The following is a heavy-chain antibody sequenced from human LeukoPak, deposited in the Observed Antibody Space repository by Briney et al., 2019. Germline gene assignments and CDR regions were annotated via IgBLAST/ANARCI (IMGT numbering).Heavy chain of an antibody. CDR1: GFTFSSYA. V-gene: IGHV3-21*01. CDR2: ISSSSSYI. Sequence: GGSLRLSCAASGFTFSSYAMSWVRQAPGKGLEWVSSISSSSSYIYYADSVKGRFTISRDNAKNSLYLQMNSLRAEDTAVYYCARDYPYYYYGMDVWGQGTTVTVSS. J-gene: IGHJ6*02. D-gene: IGHD3-16*02. CDR3: ARDYPYYYYGMDV.